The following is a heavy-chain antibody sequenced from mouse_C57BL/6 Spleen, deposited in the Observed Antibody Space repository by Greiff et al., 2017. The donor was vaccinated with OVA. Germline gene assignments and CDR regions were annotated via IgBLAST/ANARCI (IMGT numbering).Heavy chain of an antibody. CDR2: IDPETGGT. CDR3: TLITTVVATPYAMDY. D-gene: IGHD1-1*01. Sequence: VQVVESGAELVRPGASVTLSCKASGYTFTDYEMHWVKQTPVHGLEWIGAIDPETGGTAYNQKFKGKAILTADKSSSTAYMELRSLTSEDSAVYYCTLITTVVATPYAMDYWGQGTSVTVSS. CDR1: GYTFTDYE. J-gene: IGHJ4*01. V-gene: IGHV1-15*01.